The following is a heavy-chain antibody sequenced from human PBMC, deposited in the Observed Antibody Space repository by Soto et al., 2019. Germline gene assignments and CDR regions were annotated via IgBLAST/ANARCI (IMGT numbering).Heavy chain of an antibody. V-gene: IGHV4-59*12. CDR3: ARDKITGLFDY. D-gene: IGHD2-8*02. Sequence: PSETLSLTCTVSGGSISSYYWSWIRQPPGKGLEWIGFLDYSGSTNYNPSLNSRVTISVDTSKNQFSLKLTSVTAADTAVYYCARDKITGLFDYWGQGTLVTVSS. CDR2: LDYSGST. J-gene: IGHJ4*02. CDR1: GGSISSYY.